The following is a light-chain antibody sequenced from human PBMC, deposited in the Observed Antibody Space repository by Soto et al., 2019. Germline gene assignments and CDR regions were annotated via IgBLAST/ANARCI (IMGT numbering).Light chain of an antibody. CDR1: QSVAGSS. J-gene: IGKJ1*01. CDR2: GAS. CDR3: QQYGSSPET. Sequence: EIMLTQSPGTLSLSPGDRATLSCRASQSVAGSSLAWYQQKPAQAPRLLIYGASNRATGIPARFSGSGSGTDFSLIINGLEPEDFAVYYCQQYGSSPETFGQGTKVDIK. V-gene: IGKV3-20*01.